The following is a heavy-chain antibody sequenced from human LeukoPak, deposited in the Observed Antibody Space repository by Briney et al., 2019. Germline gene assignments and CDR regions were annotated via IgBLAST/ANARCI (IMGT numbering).Heavy chain of an antibody. Sequence: VASVKVSCKASGGTFSSYAISWVRQAPGQGLEWMGGIIPIFGTANYAQKFQGRVTMTEDTSTDTAYMELSSLRSEDTALYYCATDLPIEISYYYGMDVWGQGTTVTVSS. D-gene: IGHD2-21*01. CDR3: ATDLPIEISYYYGMDV. V-gene: IGHV1-69*06. CDR1: GGTFSSYA. CDR2: IIPIFGTA. J-gene: IGHJ6*02.